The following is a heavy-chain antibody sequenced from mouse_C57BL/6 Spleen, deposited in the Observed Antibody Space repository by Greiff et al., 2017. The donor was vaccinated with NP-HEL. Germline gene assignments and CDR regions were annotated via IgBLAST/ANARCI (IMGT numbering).Heavy chain of an antibody. Sequence: VQLQQSGAELMKPGASVKLSCKATGYTFTGYWIEWVKQRPGHGLEWIGEILPGSGSTNYNEKFKGKATFTADTSSNTAYMQLSSLRTEDSAIYYCARRRVYYGSSYGYFDVWGTGTTVTVSS. CDR2: ILPGSGST. CDR1: GYTFTGYW. CDR3: ARRRVYYGSSYGYFDV. V-gene: IGHV1-9*01. D-gene: IGHD1-1*01. J-gene: IGHJ1*03.